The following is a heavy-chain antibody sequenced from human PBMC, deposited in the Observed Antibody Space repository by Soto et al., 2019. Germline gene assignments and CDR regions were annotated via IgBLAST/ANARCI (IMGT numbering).Heavy chain of an antibody. J-gene: IGHJ5*02. D-gene: IGHD3-10*01. CDR2: IYYSGST. CDR1: GGSISSSSYC. V-gene: IGHV4-39*01. Sequence: SETLSLTCTVSGGSISSSSYCWGWIRQPPGKGLEWIGSIYYSGSTYYNPSLKSRVTISVDTSKNQFSLKMSSVTAADKDVYYCARHAYVSLLWFGELGPTTNWFDPWGQGTLVTVSS. CDR3: ARHAYVSLLWFGELGPTTNWFDP.